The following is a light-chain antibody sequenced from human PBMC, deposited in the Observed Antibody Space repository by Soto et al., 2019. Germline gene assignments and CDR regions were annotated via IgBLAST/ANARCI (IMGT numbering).Light chain of an antibody. CDR3: QQRSNWPPLT. CDR1: QSVSSS. V-gene: IGKV3-11*01. Sequence: EIVLTQSPATLSLSPGERATLSCRASQSVSSSLAWYQQKPGQAPRLLIYDASNRATGIPARFSGSGSGTDFTPTISSLEPEDFAVYYCQQRSNWPPLTFGGGTKVDIK. CDR2: DAS. J-gene: IGKJ4*01.